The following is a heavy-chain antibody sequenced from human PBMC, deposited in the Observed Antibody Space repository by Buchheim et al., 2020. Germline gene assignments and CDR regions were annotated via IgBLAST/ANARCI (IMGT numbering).Heavy chain of an antibody. D-gene: IGHD5-18*01. CDR1: GYTFTGYY. V-gene: IGHV1-2*04. CDR2: INPNSGGT. Sequence: QVQLVQSGAEVKKPGASVKASCKASGYTFTGYYMHWVRQAPGQGLEWMGWINPNSGGTNYAQKFQGWVTMTRDTSISTAYMELSRLRSDDTAVYYCARGVRYSYGYIVGYYYYGMDVWGQGTT. CDR3: ARGVRYSYGYIVGYYYYGMDV. J-gene: IGHJ6*02.